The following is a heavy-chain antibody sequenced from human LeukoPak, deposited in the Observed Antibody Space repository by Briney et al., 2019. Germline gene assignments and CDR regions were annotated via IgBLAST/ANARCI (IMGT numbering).Heavy chain of an antibody. CDR3: ARESSSIRRIAVAGTPNYGMDV. V-gene: IGHV1-18*01. CDR1: GYTFTSYG. J-gene: IGHJ6*02. CDR2: ISAYNGNT. D-gene: IGHD6-19*01. Sequence: GASVKVSCKASGYTFTSYGISWVRQAPGQGLEWMGWISAYNGNTNYAQKLQGRVTMTTDTSTSTAYMELRSLRTDDTAVYYCARESSSIRRIAVAGTPNYGMDVWGQGTTVTVSS.